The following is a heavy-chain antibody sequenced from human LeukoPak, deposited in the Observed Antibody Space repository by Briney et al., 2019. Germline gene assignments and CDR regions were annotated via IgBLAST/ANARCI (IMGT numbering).Heavy chain of an antibody. J-gene: IGHJ6*03. V-gene: IGHV3-9*01. CDR3: AASRTNYYYYMDV. Sequence: QAGGSLRLSCAASGFTFDDYAMHWVRQAPGKGLEWVSGISWNSGSIGYADSVKGRFTISRDNAKNSLYLQMNSLRAEDTALYYCAASRTNYYYYMDVWGKGTTVTISS. CDR1: GFTFDDYA. D-gene: IGHD2-2*01. CDR2: ISWNSGSI.